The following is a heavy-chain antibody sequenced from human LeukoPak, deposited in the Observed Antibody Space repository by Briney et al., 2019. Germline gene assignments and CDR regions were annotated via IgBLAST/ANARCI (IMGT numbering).Heavy chain of an antibody. V-gene: IGHV5-10-1*01. CDR1: GYSFTNYW. J-gene: IGHJ4*02. Sequence: GESLKISCKGSGYSFTNYWISWVRQMPGKGLEWMGTIDPSDSYTTYSPSFQGHVTISADKSISTAYLQWTSLKASDTAMYYCARRAEPSSGWHVIAYWGQGTLVTVSS. CDR2: IDPSDSYT. CDR3: ARRAEPSSGWHVIAY. D-gene: IGHD6-19*01.